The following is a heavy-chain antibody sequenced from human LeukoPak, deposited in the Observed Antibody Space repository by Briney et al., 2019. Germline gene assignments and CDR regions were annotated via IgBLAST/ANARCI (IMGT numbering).Heavy chain of an antibody. CDR2: INPNSGGT. J-gene: IGHJ2*01. V-gene: IGHV1-2*02. CDR3: AVYDSSPSIEWYFDL. Sequence: ASVKVSCTASGYTFTGYYMHWVRQAPGQGLEWMGWINPNSGGTNYAQKFQGRVTMTRDTSISTAYMELSRLRSDDTAVYYCAVYDSSPSIEWYFDLWGRGTLVTVSS. D-gene: IGHD3-22*01. CDR1: GYTFTGYY.